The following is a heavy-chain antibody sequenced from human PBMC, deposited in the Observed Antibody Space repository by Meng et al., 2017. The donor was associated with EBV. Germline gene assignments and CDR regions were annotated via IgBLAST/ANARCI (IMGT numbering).Heavy chain of an antibody. D-gene: IGHD3-10*01. Sequence: VAKVNNPGAFVQVSWKSPDTPLAGDAVRWVRQAPGHGFEWMAWLGAHDYDRSHAPKFQGRVTVTAVRPTATAYMELRNLRSDDTGVYYCARGTPGRRYADYWGQGTLVTVSS. CDR1: DTPLAGDA. CDR2: LGAHDYDR. V-gene: IGHV1-18*01. J-gene: IGHJ4*02. CDR3: ARGTPGRRYADY.